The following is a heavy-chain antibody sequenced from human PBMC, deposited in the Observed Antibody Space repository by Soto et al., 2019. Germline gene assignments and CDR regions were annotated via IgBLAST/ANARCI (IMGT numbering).Heavy chain of an antibody. Sequence: EVQLVESGGGLVQPGGSLRLSCVASGFTFSGDWMHWVRQAAGKGLVWVSRINMDGTSTNYADSVAGRFTISRDNAKNTLYLHMNSLRVDDTAVYFCARGPRGLYHHDYWGQGALVTVS. J-gene: IGHJ4*02. CDR3: ARGPRGLYHHDY. CDR2: INMDGTST. CDR1: GFTFSGDW. V-gene: IGHV3-74*01. D-gene: IGHD1-26*01.